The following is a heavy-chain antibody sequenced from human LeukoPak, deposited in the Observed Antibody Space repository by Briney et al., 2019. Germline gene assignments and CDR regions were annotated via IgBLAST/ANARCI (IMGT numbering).Heavy chain of an antibody. CDR3: ARQDLEAPVDWFDP. CDR2: IYYSGST. CDR1: RGSIRHNDYY. Sequence: RSSETLSLTCSVSRGSIRHNDYYWGWIRQPPGKGLEWIGSIYYSGSTYYNPSLRSRVTISVDTSKNQFSLKLSSVTAADTAVYYCARQDLEAPVDWFDPWGQGTLVTVSS. D-gene: IGHD6-6*01. V-gene: IGHV4-39*01. J-gene: IGHJ5*02.